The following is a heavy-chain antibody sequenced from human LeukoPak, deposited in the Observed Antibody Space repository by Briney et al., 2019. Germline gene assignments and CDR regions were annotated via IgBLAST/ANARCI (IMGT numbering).Heavy chain of an antibody. V-gene: IGHV3-23*01. Sequence: PGGSLRLSCAASGFTFSAYAMSWVRQAPGKGLEWVSGMSGNGGTTYYADSVKGRFTISRDNSKNTLYLQMNNLRAEDTAVYYCARRDYYDSSVYSPLFDYWGQGTLVTVSS. CDR3: ARRDYYDSSVYSPLFDY. J-gene: IGHJ4*02. CDR1: GFTFSAYA. D-gene: IGHD3-22*01. CDR2: MSGNGGTT.